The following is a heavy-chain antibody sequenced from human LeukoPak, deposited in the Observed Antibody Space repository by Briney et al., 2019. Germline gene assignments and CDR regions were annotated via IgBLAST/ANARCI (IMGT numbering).Heavy chain of an antibody. D-gene: IGHD2-2*01. CDR2: ISWNSGSI. V-gene: IGHV3-9*03. J-gene: IGHJ4*02. Sequence: GRSLRLSCAASGFTFDDYAMHWVRQAPGKGLEWVSGISWNSGSIGYADSVKGRFTISRDNAKNSLCLQMNSLRAEDMALYYCAKARYCSSTSCYWDYWGQGTLVTVSS. CDR3: AKARYCSSTSCYWDY. CDR1: GFTFDDYA.